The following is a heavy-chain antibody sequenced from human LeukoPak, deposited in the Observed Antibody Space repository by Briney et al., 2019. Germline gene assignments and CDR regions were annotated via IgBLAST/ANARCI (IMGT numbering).Heavy chain of an antibody. CDR3: ARDSRYDFWSGTYYYMDV. Sequence: QPGGSLRLSCAASGFTVSSNYMSWVRQAPGKGLEWVSVIYSGGSTYYADSVKGRFTISGDNSKNTLYLQMNSLRAEDTAVYYCARDSRYDFWSGTYYYMDVWGKGTTVTVSS. D-gene: IGHD3-3*01. CDR2: IYSGGST. J-gene: IGHJ6*03. V-gene: IGHV3-53*01. CDR1: GFTVSSNY.